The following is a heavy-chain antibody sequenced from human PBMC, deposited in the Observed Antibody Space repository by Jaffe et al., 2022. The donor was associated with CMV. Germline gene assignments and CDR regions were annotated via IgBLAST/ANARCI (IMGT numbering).Heavy chain of an antibody. CDR1: GFTFEDYY. D-gene: IGHD6-6*01. V-gene: IGHV3-11*01. CDR2: ISSSSSTI. Sequence: QVHLVESGGDLVKPGGSLRLSCTASGFTFEDYYMNWIRQVPGKGLEWVAYISSSSSTIWYAESVQGRFTVSRNNAANSLYLEMNSLRAEDTAVYYCAREGRAARADYWGQGTLVTVSS. J-gene: IGHJ4*02. CDR3: AREGRAARADY.